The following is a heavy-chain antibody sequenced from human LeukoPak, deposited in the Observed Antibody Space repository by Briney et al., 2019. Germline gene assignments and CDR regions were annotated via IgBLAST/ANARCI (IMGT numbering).Heavy chain of an antibody. J-gene: IGHJ3*02. CDR1: GFTFSSYA. Sequence: PGGSLRLSCAASGFTFSSYAMSWVRQAPGKGLEWVSAISGSGGSTYYADSVKGRFTISRDNAKNSLYLQMNSLRAEDTAVYYCARAHYYGSGSYYSREHDAFDIWGQGTMVTVSS. V-gene: IGHV3-23*01. D-gene: IGHD3-10*01. CDR2: ISGSGGST. CDR3: ARAHYYGSGSYYSREHDAFDI.